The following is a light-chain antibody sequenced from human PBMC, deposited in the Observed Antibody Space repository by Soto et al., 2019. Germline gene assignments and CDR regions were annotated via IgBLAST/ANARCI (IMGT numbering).Light chain of an antibody. V-gene: IGKV3-15*01. CDR3: QQYSNWPPIT. CDR2: DTS. CDR1: QSVSSN. Sequence: EIVMTQSAATLSVSPGESATISCRASQSVSSNLAWYQQKPPQAPRLLIYDTSTRATGIPARFSGSGSATEFTPTIRSLQSEDFAVYYCQQYSNWPPITFGQGTRLEI. J-gene: IGKJ5*01.